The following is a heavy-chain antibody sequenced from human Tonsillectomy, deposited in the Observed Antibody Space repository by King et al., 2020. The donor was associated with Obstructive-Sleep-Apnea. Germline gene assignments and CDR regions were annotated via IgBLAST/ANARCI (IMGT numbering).Heavy chain of an antibody. CDR3: AKSPYGSGIIDYFDP. CDR2: IYYTGST. D-gene: IGHD3-10*01. V-gene: IGHV4-59*03. CDR1: GGSISTYY. Sequence: VQLQESGPGLVKPSETLSLTCTVSGGSISTYYWSWLRQPPGKGLEWIGYIYYTGSTNYHPSLKRRVSISVDTSKNQFSLKLSSVTAADPAVYYCAKSPYGSGIIDYFDPWGQGTLVTVSS. J-gene: IGHJ5*02.